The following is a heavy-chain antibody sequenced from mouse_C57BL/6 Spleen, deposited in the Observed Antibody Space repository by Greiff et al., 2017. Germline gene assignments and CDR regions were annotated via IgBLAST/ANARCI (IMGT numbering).Heavy chain of an antibody. Sequence: QVQLQQSGAELARPGASVKLSCKASGYTFTSYGMSWVKQRTGQGLEWIGEIYPRGGNTYYNAKFKGKATLTADKSSSTAYMELRSLTSEYSAVYSCARYGSSYGYYFDYWGQGTTLTVSS. V-gene: IGHV1-81*01. D-gene: IGHD1-1*01. J-gene: IGHJ2*01. CDR2: IYPRGGNT. CDR1: GYTFTSYG. CDR3: ARYGSSYGYYFDY.